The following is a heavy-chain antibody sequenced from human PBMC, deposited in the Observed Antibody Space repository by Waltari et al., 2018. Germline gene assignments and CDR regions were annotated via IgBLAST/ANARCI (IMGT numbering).Heavy chain of an antibody. J-gene: IGHJ4*02. CDR1: GYTFTSYA. CDR3: ARGGYSVGAAGTMGDY. CDR2: INAGNGNT. D-gene: IGHD6-13*01. V-gene: IGHV1-3*01. Sequence: QVQLVQSGAEVKKPGASVKVSCKASGYTFTSYAMHWVRQAPGQRLEWMGWINAGNGNTKYSQKFQGRVTITRDTSASTAYMELSSLRSEDTAVYYCARGGYSVGAAGTMGDYWGQGTLVTVSS.